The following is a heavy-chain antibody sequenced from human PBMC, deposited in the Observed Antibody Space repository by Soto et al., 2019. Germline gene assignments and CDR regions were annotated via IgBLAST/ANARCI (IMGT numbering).Heavy chain of an antibody. CDR2: MSGSGDST. CDR3: AKSAIAAAGYYFDY. D-gene: IGHD6-13*01. V-gene: IGHV3-23*01. Sequence: EVQLLESGGDLVQPGGSLRLSCAASGFTFSNYAMSWVRQAPGKGLEWVSGMSGSGDSTYYADSVKGRFTISRDNSKTTLYLQMNSLRAEDTAVYYCAKSAIAAAGYYFDYWGQGALVTVSS. J-gene: IGHJ4*02. CDR1: GFTFSNYA.